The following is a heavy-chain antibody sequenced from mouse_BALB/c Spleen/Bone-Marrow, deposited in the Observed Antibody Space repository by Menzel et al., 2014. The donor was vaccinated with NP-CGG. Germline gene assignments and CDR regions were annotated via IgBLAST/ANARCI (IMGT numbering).Heavy chain of an antibody. Sequence: EVNVVESGGGLVQPGGSLKLSCAASGFTFSRYGMSWVGQTPDKRLELVATINSHDGNTYYPDSVKGRFTISRDNAKNTLYLQMSGLKSEDSAMYYWARDNYGSRFDYWGQGTTGPVSS. J-gene: IGHJ2*01. CDR3: ARDNYGSRFDY. CDR2: INSHDGNT. V-gene: IGHV5-6-3*01. CDR1: GFTFSRYG. D-gene: IGHD1-1*01.